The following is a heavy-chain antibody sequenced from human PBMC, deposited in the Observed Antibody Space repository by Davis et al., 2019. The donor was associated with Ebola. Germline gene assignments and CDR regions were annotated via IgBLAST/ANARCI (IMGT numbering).Heavy chain of an antibody. CDR3: ARVRYEYQLPLFDP. D-gene: IGHD2-2*01. Sequence: PSETLSLTCTVSGGSISSSSYYWGWIRQPPGKGLEWIGSIYYSGSTYYNPSLKSRVTISVDTSKNQFSLKLSSVTAADTAVYYCARVRYEYQLPLFDPWGQGTLVTVSS. J-gene: IGHJ5*02. CDR1: GGSISSSSYY. V-gene: IGHV4-39*07. CDR2: IYYSGST.